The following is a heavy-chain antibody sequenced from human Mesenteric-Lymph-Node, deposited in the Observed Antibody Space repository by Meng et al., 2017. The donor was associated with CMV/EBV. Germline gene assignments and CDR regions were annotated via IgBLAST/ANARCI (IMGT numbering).Heavy chain of an antibody. CDR1: GYSISSGYY. CDR3: ARTSYYTSDYFDY. V-gene: IGHV4-38-2*02. D-gene: IGHD3-3*01. J-gene: IGHJ4*02. Sequence: SETLSLTCTVSGYSISSGYYWGWIRQPPGKGLEWIGSIYHSGSTYYNPSLKSRVTISVDTSKNQFSLKLSSVTAADTAVYYCARTSYYTSDYFDYWGQGTLVTVSS. CDR2: IYHSGST.